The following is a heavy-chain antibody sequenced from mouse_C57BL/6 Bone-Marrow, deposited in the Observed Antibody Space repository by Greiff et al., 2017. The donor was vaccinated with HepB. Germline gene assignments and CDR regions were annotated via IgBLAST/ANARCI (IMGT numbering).Heavy chain of an antibody. CDR1: GYTFTSYW. V-gene: IGHV1-61*01. D-gene: IGHD1-1*01. CDR3: ARWGGSSYWYFDV. CDR2: IYPSDSET. J-gene: IGHJ1*03. Sequence: QVQLRQPGAELVRPGSSVKLSCKASGYTFTSYWMDWVKQRPGQGLEWIGNIYPSDSETHYNQKFKDKATLTVDKSSSTAYMQLSSLTSEDSAVYYCARWGGSSYWYFDVWGTGTTVTVSS.